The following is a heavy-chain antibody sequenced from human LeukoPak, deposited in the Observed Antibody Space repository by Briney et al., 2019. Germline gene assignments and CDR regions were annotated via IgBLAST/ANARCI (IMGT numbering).Heavy chain of an antibody. V-gene: IGHV1-69*05. Sequence: ASVKVSCKASGGTFSSYAISWVRQAPGQGLEWMGGIIPIFGTANYAQKFQGRVTITTDESTSTAYMELSSLRSEDTAVYYCAREAYDSSGYYSKTDYWGQGTLVTVSS. CDR2: IIPIFGTA. CDR1: GGTFSSYA. CDR3: AREAYDSSGYYSKTDY. J-gene: IGHJ4*02. D-gene: IGHD3-22*01.